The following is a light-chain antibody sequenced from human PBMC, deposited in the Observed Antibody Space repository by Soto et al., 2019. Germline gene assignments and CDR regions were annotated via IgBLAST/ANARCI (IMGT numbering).Light chain of an antibody. V-gene: IGKV1-12*01. Sequence: DIQMTQSPSSVSASVGDRVTITCRASQGVSSWLAWYQPKPGKAPKLLIYAASSLQSGVPSRFSRRGSATGLTLAISSQQPEDFATYSCHQANSFPLTFSGGTKVDIK. CDR2: AAS. J-gene: IGKJ4*01. CDR3: HQANSFPLT. CDR1: QGVSSW.